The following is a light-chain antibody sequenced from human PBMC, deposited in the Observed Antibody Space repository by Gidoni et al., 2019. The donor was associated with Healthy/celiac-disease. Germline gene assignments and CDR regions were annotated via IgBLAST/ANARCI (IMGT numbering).Light chain of an antibody. CDR1: SSNTGSNY. J-gene: IGLJ3*02. Sequence: SVPTQPPSASRPPRPTVTISCSGSSSNTGSNYVYWYQQLPGTAPKLLIYRNNQRPSGVPDRFSGSKSGTSASLAISGLRSEDEAGYYCAAWDDSLSGPNWVFGGGTKLTVL. V-gene: IGLV1-47*01. CDR3: AAWDDSLSGPNWV. CDR2: RNN.